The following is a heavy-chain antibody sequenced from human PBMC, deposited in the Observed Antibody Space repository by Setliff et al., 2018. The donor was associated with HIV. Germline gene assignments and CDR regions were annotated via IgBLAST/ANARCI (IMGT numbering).Heavy chain of an antibody. CDR2: ISPIFGTA. D-gene: IGHD3-22*01. CDR1: GYTFINFY. V-gene: IGHV1-69*13. J-gene: IGHJ4*02. Sequence: SVKVSCKASGYTFINFYIYWVRQAPGQGLEWVGRISPIFGTANYAQKFQGRVTITADESTSTAYMELSSLRSEDTAVYYCARATNYYDSSGYYDYWGQGTLVTVSS. CDR3: ARATNYYDSSGYYDY.